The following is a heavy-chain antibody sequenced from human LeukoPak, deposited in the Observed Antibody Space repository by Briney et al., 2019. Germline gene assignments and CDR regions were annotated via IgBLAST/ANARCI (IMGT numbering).Heavy chain of an antibody. Sequence: ASVKVSCKASGYTFTSYGISWVRQAPGQGLEWMGWINPNSGGTNYAQKFQGRVTMTRDTSISTAYMELSRLRSDDTAVYYCARFGVVVHPYYFDYWGQGTLVTVSS. D-gene: IGHD3-22*01. V-gene: IGHV1-2*02. J-gene: IGHJ4*02. CDR3: ARFGVVVHPYYFDY. CDR1: GYTFTSYG. CDR2: INPNSGGT.